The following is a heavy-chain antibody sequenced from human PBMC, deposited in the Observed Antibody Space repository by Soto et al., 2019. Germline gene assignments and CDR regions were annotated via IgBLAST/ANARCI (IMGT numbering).Heavy chain of an antibody. V-gene: IGHV1-8*01. J-gene: IGHJ4*02. D-gene: IGHD3-10*01. Sequence: ASVKVCCKASGYTNKCYDMKWVRQANGQGPEWMGWMNPDSGNTGYVQKFQGRVTMTRNTAISTAYMELNSLRSEDTAVYYCARSVGGSNVNFDYWGQGTLVTVSS. CDR3: ARSVGGSNVNFDY. CDR2: MNPDSGNT. CDR1: GYTNKCYD.